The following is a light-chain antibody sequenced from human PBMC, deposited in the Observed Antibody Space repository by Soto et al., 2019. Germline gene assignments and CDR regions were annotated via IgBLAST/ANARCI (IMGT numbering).Light chain of an antibody. CDR3: MQGTHWPFT. V-gene: IGKV2-30*01. CDR1: QSLVYSYGNIY. J-gene: IGKJ3*01. Sequence: DVVMTQSPLSLPVTLGQPASISCRSSQSLVYSYGNIYLNWFQQRPGQSPRRLIYMVSNRDSGVPDRFSGSGSGTDFTLKISRVEAEDVGVYYCMQGTHWPFTLGPGTKVDIK. CDR2: MVS.